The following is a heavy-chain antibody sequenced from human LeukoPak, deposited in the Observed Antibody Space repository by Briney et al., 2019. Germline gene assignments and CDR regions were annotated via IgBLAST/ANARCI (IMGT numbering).Heavy chain of an antibody. CDR1: GGSIRNTLYY. CDR2: IDYSENP. Sequence: SETLSLTCTVSGGSIRNTLYYWGWIRQSPGKGLEWIGSIDYSENPSYNPSLKSRVTISVDTSKNLFSLNLNSVTSADTAVYYCTRPIYYVQDAFDIWGQGTMVTVSS. D-gene: IGHD1-26*01. V-gene: IGHV4-39*02. J-gene: IGHJ3*02. CDR3: TRPIYYVQDAFDI.